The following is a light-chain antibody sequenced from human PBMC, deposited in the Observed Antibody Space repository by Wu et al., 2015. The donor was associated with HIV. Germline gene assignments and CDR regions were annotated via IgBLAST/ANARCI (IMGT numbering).Light chain of an antibody. CDR3: QQYNSYPWT. J-gene: IGKJ1*01. CDR2: AAS. CDR1: QDVSAY. V-gene: IGKV1-9*01. Sequence: DIQLTQSPSFLSASVGDRVTITCRADQDVSAYFAWYQQKPGRAPKLLIYAASTLQTGVPSRFSGSGSGTEFTLTISSLQPEDFATYYCQQYNSYPWTFGQGTKVEIK.